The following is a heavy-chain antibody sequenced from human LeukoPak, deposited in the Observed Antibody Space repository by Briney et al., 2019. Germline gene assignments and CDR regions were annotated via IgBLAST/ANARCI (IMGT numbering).Heavy chain of an antibody. V-gene: IGHV1-2*02. Sequence: ASVKVSCKASGYTFTGYYMHWVRQAPGQGLEWMGWINPNSGGTNYAQKFQGRVTMTRNTSISTAYMELSSLRSEDTAVYYCARGVSRCSSTSCYAENYFDYWGQGTLVTVSS. J-gene: IGHJ4*02. CDR2: INPNSGGT. CDR3: ARGVSRCSSTSCYAENYFDY. D-gene: IGHD2-2*01. CDR1: GYTFTGYY.